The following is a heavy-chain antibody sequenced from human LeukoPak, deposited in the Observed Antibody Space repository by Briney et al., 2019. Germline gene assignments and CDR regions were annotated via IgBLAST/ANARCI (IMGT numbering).Heavy chain of an antibody. Sequence: PGGSLRLSCAISGFTFNSFAMSWVRQAPGKGLEWVSAIGAGSAGTHYADSVKGRFTISRDNAKNTLYLQINSLRAEDTAVYYCARDHQDFWSGYYPYDYWGQGTLVTVSS. CDR3: ARDHQDFWSGYYPYDY. CDR1: GFTFNSFA. D-gene: IGHD3-3*01. J-gene: IGHJ4*02. V-gene: IGHV3-23*01. CDR2: IGAGSAGT.